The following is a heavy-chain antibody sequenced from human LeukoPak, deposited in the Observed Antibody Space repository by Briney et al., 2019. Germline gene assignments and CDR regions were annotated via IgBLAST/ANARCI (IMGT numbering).Heavy chain of an antibody. CDR2: INNDGSGT. D-gene: IGHD2-15*01. CDR3: VRGGESTWS. V-gene: IGHV3-74*01. J-gene: IGHJ4*02. CDR1: GFTFSSYW. Sequence: GGSLRLSWAASGFTFSSYWMHCVRQAPGKRPGWVSRINNDGSGTTYADSLKGRFTISRDDAKNTLYLQMSSLRAEETAVYYCVRGGESTWSWGQGTLVTVSS.